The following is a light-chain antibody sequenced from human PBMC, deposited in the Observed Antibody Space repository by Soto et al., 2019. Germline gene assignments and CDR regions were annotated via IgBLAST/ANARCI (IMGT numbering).Light chain of an antibody. CDR2: GAS. Sequence: EIVMTQSPATLSVSPGERATLPCRASQSVSSNLAWYQQKPGQAPRLLIYGASTRATGIPARFSGSGSGTEFTLTISSLQSEDFAGYYCQQYNNLPWTFGQGTKVEIK. CDR3: QQYNNLPWT. J-gene: IGKJ1*01. V-gene: IGKV3-15*01. CDR1: QSVSSN.